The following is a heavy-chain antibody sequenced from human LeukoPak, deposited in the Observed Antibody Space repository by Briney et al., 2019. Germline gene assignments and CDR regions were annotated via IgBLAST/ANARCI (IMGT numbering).Heavy chain of an antibody. J-gene: IGHJ4*02. CDR2: IYYDGST. Sequence: SETLSLTCTVSGGSISSTNHFGAWIRQPPGKGLEWLGNIYYDGSTFYNPSLKGRVTISMDTSRNQFSLELSSVTAADTAVYYCGGSAMITPWFFDYWGQGTLVTVSS. CDR1: GGSISSTNHF. D-gene: IGHD5-18*01. V-gene: IGHV4-39*07. CDR3: GGSAMITPWFFDY.